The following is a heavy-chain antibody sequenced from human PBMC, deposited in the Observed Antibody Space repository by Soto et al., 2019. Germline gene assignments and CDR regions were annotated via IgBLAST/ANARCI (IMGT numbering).Heavy chain of an antibody. CDR1: GFTFSSYW. CDR2: IKQDGSEK. CDR3: AREYRQWEPLRTPSPTFDI. D-gene: IGHD1-26*01. V-gene: IGHV3-7*01. J-gene: IGHJ3*02. Sequence: GGSLRLSCAASGFTFSSYWMSWVRQAPGKGLEWVANIKQDGSEKYYVDSVKGRFTISRDNAKNSLYLQMNSLRAEDTAVYYCAREYRQWEPLRTPSPTFDIWGQGTMVTVSS.